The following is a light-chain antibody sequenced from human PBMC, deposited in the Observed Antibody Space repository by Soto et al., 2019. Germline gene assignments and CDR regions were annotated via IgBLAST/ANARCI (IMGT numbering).Light chain of an antibody. Sequence: DIQMTQSPSTLSASVGDRVTITCRASHSISDWVAWYQQKPGKAPEVLIYKASTLQSGVPSRFSGSGSGTEFTLTISSLQPDDFATYYCQQYDNLPLIFGQGTRLDIK. CDR1: HSISDW. J-gene: IGKJ5*01. V-gene: IGKV1-5*03. CDR3: QQYDNLPLI. CDR2: KAS.